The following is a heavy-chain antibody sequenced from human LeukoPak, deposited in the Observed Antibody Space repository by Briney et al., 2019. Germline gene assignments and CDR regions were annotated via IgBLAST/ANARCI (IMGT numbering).Heavy chain of an antibody. D-gene: IGHD6-13*01. CDR1: GFTFSSYS. V-gene: IGHV3-21*01. CDR3: ARGPLIAAAGTW. Sequence: PGGSLRLSCAASGFTFSSYSMNWVRQAPGKGLEWVSSISSSSSYIYYADSVKGRFTISRDNAKNSLYLQMNSLRAEDTAVYYCARGPLIAAAGTWWGQGTLVTVSS. CDR2: ISSSSSYI. J-gene: IGHJ4*02.